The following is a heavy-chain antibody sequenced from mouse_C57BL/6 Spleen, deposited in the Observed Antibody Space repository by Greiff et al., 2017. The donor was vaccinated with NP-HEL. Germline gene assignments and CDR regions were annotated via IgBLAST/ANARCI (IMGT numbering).Heavy chain of an antibody. CDR1: GYAFSSSW. CDR2: IYPGDGDT. V-gene: IGHV1-82*01. Sequence: VQLQQSGPELVKPGASVKISCKASGYAFSSSWMNWVKQRPGKGLEGIGRIYPGDGDTNYNGKFKGKATLTADKSSSTAYMQLSSLTSEDSAVYFCAREEGGRFAYWGQGTLVTVSA. J-gene: IGHJ3*01. CDR3: AREEGGRFAY.